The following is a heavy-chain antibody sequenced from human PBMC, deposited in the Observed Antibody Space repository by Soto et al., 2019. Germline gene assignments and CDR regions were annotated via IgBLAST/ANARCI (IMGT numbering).Heavy chain of an antibody. CDR2: AYHNGLT. J-gene: IGHJ4*02. Sequence: SDTLSLTCAVSGDSVTSNVWWSWVRQPPGKGLEWIGEAYHNGLTDYNPSLKSRVTMSVDTSKNEFSLKLTSLTAADTAIYYCARDAAVPGESDRFDYWGQGTLVTVSS. D-gene: IGHD6-19*01. CDR1: GDSVTSNVW. CDR3: ARDAAVPGESDRFDY. V-gene: IGHV4-4*02.